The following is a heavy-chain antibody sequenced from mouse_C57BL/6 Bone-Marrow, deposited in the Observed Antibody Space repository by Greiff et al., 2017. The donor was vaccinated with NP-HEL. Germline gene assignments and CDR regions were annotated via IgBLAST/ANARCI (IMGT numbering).Heavy chain of an antibody. CDR2: IDPETGGT. D-gene: IGHD2-4*01. Sequence: VQLQQSGAELVRPGASVTLSCKASGYTFTDYEMHWVKQTPVHGLEWIGAIDPETGGTAYNQKFKGKAILTADKSSSTAYMELRSLTSEDSAVYYCTRKDYLAPWGQGTLVTVSA. CDR3: TRKDYLAP. CDR1: GYTFTDYE. J-gene: IGHJ3*01. V-gene: IGHV1-15*01.